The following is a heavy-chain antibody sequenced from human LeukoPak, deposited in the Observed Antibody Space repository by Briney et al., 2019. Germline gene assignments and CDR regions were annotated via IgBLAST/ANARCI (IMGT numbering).Heavy chain of an antibody. Sequence: GGSLRLSCAASGFDLSTYEMNWVRQAPGKGLEWIADITISGHTKNYADSVKGRFTISRDNARTSLYLQMNSLRVEDTGVYYCARGDPHADPWGQGTLVTVSS. J-gene: IGHJ5*02. CDR2: ITISGHTK. CDR1: GFDLSTYE. CDR3: ARGDPHADP. V-gene: IGHV3-48*03.